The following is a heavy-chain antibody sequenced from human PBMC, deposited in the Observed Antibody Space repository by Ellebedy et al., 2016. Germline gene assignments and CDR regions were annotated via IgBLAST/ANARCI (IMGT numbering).Heavy chain of an antibody. V-gene: IGHV4-39*01. CDR2: IYYSGDT. CDR3: ARHYAVAAVGNFFDY. D-gene: IGHD6-13*01. CDR1: GSSIRITNYY. Sequence: SETLSLTCNVSGSSIRITNYYWAWIRQPPGKGLEWIGSIYYSGDTYYSPSLKSQVTMSVDTPKNQFSLKVSSVTAADTALYYCARHYAVAAVGNFFDYWGQGTLVTVSS. J-gene: IGHJ4*02.